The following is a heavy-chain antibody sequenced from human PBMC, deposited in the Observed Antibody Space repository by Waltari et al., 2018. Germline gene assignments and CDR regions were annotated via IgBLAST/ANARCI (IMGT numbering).Heavy chain of an antibody. Sequence: EVQLVESGGGLVQPGGSLRLSCAASGFTFSSYWMSWVRQAPGKGLEWVANIKQDGSEKYYVDAVKGRFTISRDNAKNSLYLQMNSLRAEDTAVYYCATYSSGWSRYNWFDPWGQGTLVTVSS. D-gene: IGHD6-19*01. J-gene: IGHJ5*02. CDR2: IKQDGSEK. CDR3: ATYSSGWSRYNWFDP. CDR1: GFTFSSYW. V-gene: IGHV3-7*01.